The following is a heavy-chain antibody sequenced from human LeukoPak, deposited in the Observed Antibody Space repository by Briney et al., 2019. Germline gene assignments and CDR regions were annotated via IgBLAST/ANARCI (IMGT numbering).Heavy chain of an antibody. CDR3: GRSGIVTTAVPF. J-gene: IGHJ4*02. D-gene: IGHD1-26*01. V-gene: IGHV3-7*01. Sequence: GGSLRLSCAASGFSFSSYWMSWVRQAPGKGLEWVANIKEDGSEKNYVDSVKGRFTISRDNAKNSLYLQMNTLRAEDTAVYYCGRSGIVTTAVPFWGQGTLATVSS. CDR1: GFSFSSYW. CDR2: IKEDGSEK.